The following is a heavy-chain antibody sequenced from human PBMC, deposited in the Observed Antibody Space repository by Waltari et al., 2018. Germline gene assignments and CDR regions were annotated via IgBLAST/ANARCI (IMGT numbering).Heavy chain of an antibody. CDR2: IYYSGST. V-gene: IGHV4-39*01. J-gene: IGHJ3*02. D-gene: IGHD1-1*01. Sequence: QLQLQESGPGLVKPSATLSLTCTVPGGSITRSSYYWGWLRQPPGKGLEWLGSIYYSGSTYYNPSLKSRVTISVDTSKNQFSLKLSSVTAADTAVYYCARLVSGTTVAFDIWGQGTMVTVSS. CDR1: GGSITRSSYY. CDR3: ARLVSGTTVAFDI.